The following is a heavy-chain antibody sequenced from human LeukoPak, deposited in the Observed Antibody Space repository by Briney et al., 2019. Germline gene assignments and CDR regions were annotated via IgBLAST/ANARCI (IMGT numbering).Heavy chain of an antibody. CDR1: EFIVSINY. D-gene: IGHD5-24*01. CDR2: ISSSSIYI. Sequence: GGSLRLSCAASEFIVSINYMTWVRQAPGKGLEWVSSISSSSIYIYYGDSVKGRFTISRDNAKNSLFLQMNSLRAEDTAVYYCARPRGNVEMATIPFDYWGQGTLVTVSS. V-gene: IGHV3-21*01. J-gene: IGHJ4*02. CDR3: ARPRGNVEMATIPFDY.